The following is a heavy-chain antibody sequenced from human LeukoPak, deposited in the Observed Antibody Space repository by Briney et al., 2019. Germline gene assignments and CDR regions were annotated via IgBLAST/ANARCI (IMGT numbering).Heavy chain of an antibody. J-gene: IGHJ3*02. CDR3: ARRHYDSSGCLDAFDI. Sequence: SETLSLTCTVSGGSTSSYYWSWIRQPPGKGLEWIGYIYTSGSTNYNPSLKSRVTISVDTSKNQFSLKLSSVTAADTAVYYCARRHYDSSGCLDAFDIWGQATMVTVSS. CDR2: IYTSGST. CDR1: GGSTSSYY. D-gene: IGHD3-22*01. V-gene: IGHV4-4*09.